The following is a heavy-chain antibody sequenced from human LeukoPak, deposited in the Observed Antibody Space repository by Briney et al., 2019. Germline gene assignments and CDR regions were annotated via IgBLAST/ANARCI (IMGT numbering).Heavy chain of an antibody. D-gene: IGHD2-2*01. V-gene: IGHV3-23*01. J-gene: IGHJ3*02. CDR3: AKRFYCSSTGCVGLVAFDI. CDR1: GFTFSSYA. Sequence: GGSLRLSCAASGFTFSSYAMSWVRQAPGKGLEWVSAISGSGGSTYYADSVKGRFTISRDNSKNTLYLQMNSLRAEDTAVYYCAKRFYCSSTGCVGLVAFDIWGQGTMVTVSS. CDR2: ISGSGGST.